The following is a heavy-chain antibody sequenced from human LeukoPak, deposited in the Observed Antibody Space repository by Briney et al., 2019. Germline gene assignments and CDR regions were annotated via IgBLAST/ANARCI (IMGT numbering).Heavy chain of an antibody. Sequence: GGSLRLSCAASGFTFSSYAMSWVRQAPGKGLEWVSAIRGSGGSTYYADSVKGRFTISRDNSKNTLYLQMNSLRAEDTAVYYCARGIGVTGLTAAYWGQGTLVTVSS. CDR1: GFTFSSYA. CDR3: ARGIGVTGLTAAY. CDR2: IRGSGGST. D-gene: IGHD2-21*02. V-gene: IGHV3-23*01. J-gene: IGHJ4*02.